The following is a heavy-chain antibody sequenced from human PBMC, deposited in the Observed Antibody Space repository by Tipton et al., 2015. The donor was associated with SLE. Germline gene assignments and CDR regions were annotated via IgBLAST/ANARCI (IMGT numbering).Heavy chain of an antibody. J-gene: IGHJ4*02. Sequence: TLSLTCTVSGDSISGQYWSWIRQPPGKGLEWIGSIYDTGNTYYNPSLKSRVTISEDTSRNQFSLKLTSVTAADTAVYYCVGWGSSGYYYGFDYWGQGTLVTVSS. CDR1: GDSISGQY. CDR3: VGWGSSGYYYGFDY. D-gene: IGHD3-22*01. CDR2: IYDTGNT. V-gene: IGHV4-59*05.